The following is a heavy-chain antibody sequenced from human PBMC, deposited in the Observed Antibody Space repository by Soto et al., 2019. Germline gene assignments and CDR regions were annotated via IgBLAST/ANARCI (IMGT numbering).Heavy chain of an antibody. Sequence: EVQLVESGGGLVKPGGSLRLSCAASGFTFSSYSMNWVRQAPGKGLEWVSSISSSSSYIYYADSVKGRFTISRDNAKTSLYLQVNSLRAEDTAGYYCAREGGGSSGDPDDYYGMDVWGQGTTVTVSS. CDR2: ISSSSSYI. D-gene: IGHD1-26*01. CDR1: GFTFSSYS. CDR3: AREGGGSSGDPDDYYGMDV. J-gene: IGHJ6*02. V-gene: IGHV3-21*01.